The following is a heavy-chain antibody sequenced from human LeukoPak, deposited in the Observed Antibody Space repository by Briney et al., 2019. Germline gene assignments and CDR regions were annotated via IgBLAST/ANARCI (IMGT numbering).Heavy chain of an antibody. CDR3: ARDADYYDSSGYSGYFDY. V-gene: IGHV3-30-3*01. D-gene: IGHD3-22*01. Sequence: GGSLRLSCAASGFTFSSYAMHWVRQAPGKGLEWVAVISYDGSNKYYADSVKGRFTISRDNSKNTLYLQTNSLRAEDTAVYYCARDADYYDSSGYSGYFDYWGQGTLVTVSS. CDR1: GFTFSSYA. CDR2: ISYDGSNK. J-gene: IGHJ4*02.